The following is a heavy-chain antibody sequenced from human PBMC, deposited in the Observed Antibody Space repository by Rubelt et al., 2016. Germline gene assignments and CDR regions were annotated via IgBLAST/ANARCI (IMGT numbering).Heavy chain of an antibody. D-gene: IGHD2-2*01. CDR1: GGSFSGYY. Sequence: QVQLQQWGAGLLKPSETLSLTCAVYGGSFSGYYWSWIRQPPGKGLEWIGEINHSGSTNYNPSLKSRVTRSVDTSKNQFSLKLSSVTAADTAVYYCARGCSSTSCYDDYWGQGTLVTVSS. CDR3: ARGCSSTSCYDDY. CDR2: INHSGST. V-gene: IGHV4-34*01. J-gene: IGHJ4*02.